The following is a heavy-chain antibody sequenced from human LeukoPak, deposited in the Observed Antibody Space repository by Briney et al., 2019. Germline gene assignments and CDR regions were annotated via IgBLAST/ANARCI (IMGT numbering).Heavy chain of an antibody. J-gene: IGHJ4*02. V-gene: IGHV1-69*13. CDR3: AKDHVFYDILTGPTFDY. CDR1: GGTFSSYA. D-gene: IGHD3-9*01. CDR2: IIPIFGTA. Sequence: SVKVSCKASGGTFSSYAISWVRQAPGQGLEWMGGIIPIFGTANYAQKFQGRVTITADESTSTAYMELSSLRAEDTAVYYCAKDHVFYDILTGPTFDYWGQGTLVTVSS.